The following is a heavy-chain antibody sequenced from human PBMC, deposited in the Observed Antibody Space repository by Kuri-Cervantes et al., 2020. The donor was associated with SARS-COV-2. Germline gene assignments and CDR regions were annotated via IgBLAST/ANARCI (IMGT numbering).Heavy chain of an antibody. J-gene: IGHJ6*03. CDR3: ARVLYYYMDV. V-gene: IGHV1-46*01. CDR1: GYTFTSYY. Sequence: ASVKVSCKASGYTFTSYYMHWVRQAPGQGLEWMGIINPSGGSTSYAQKFQGRVTITADKSTSTAYMELSSLRSDDTAVYYCARVLYYYMDVWGKGTTVTVSS. CDR2: INPSGGST.